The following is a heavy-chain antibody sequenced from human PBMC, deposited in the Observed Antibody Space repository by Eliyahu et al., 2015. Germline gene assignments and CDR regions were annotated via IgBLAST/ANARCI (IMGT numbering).Heavy chain of an antibody. CDR2: IYYGATT. D-gene: IGHD2-15*01. Sequence: QLQLQESGPGLVEPSETLSLTCTVSGGSVTXGSYYWVWIRQPPGKGLEWAVNIYYGATTYYNTSLKSRISTSVDTSRNQFSLKLKSVTAADTAVYYCATLAVVGKTGAFEMWGQGTMVTVSS. J-gene: IGHJ3*02. V-gene: IGHV4-39*01. CDR1: GGSVTXGSYY. CDR3: ATLAVVGKTGAFEM.